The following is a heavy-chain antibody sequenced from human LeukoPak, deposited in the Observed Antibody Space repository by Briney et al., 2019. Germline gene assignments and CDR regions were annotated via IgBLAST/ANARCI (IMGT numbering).Heavy chain of an antibody. J-gene: IGHJ4*02. CDR2: ISGSGGGT. Sequence: PGGSLRLSCAASGFTFSSSAMSWVRQAPGKGLEWVSGISGSGGGTYYADSLRGRFTISRDNSKNTLYLQMNSLRADDRAVYYCAKGGSGDIVVVAATRNDYWGQGTLVTVSS. CDR3: AKGGSGDIVVVAATRNDY. CDR1: GFTFSSSA. V-gene: IGHV3-23*01. D-gene: IGHD2-15*01.